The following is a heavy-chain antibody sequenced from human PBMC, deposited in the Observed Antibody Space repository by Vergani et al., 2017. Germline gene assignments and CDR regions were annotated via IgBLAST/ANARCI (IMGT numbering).Heavy chain of an antibody. V-gene: IGHV3-74*01. Sequence: EVQLVESGGGLVQPGGSLRLSCAASGFTFSSYWMHWVRQAPGKGLVWVSRINSDGSSTSYADSVKGRFTISRDNAKNTLYLQMNSLGAEDTAVYYCARDLLPNYDFWSGYSHAYYYYYGMDVWGQGTTVTVSS. CDR2: INSDGSST. CDR3: ARDLLPNYDFWSGYSHAYYYYYGMDV. CDR1: GFTFSSYW. J-gene: IGHJ6*02. D-gene: IGHD3-3*01.